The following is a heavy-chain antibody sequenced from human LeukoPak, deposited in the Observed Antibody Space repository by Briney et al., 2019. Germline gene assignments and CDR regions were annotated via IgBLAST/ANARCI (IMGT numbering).Heavy chain of an antibody. J-gene: IGHJ3*01. D-gene: IGHD1-26*01. CDR3: ARNGMVSDAFDV. CDR1: GFTFSSSS. Sequence: GGSLRLSCAASGFTFSSSSMNWVRQAPGKGLEWVSSISSSSGYIYYADSVKGRFTISRDNAKNSLYLQMNSLRAEDTAVYYCARNGMVSDAFDVWGQGTMVTVSS. CDR2: ISSSSGYI. V-gene: IGHV3-21*01.